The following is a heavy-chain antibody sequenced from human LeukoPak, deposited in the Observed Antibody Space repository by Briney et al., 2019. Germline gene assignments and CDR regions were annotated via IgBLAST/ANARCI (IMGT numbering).Heavy chain of an antibody. CDR3: AAPRLTEGFDL. V-gene: IGHV1-69*01. Sequence: EASVKVSCKASGGTFSSYAISWVRQAPGQGLEWMGGIIPIFGTANYAQKFQGRVTITADESTSTAYMELSSLRSEDTAVYYCAAPRLTEGFDLWGQGTVVTVSS. J-gene: IGHJ3*01. CDR1: GGTFSSYA. CDR2: IIPIFGTA.